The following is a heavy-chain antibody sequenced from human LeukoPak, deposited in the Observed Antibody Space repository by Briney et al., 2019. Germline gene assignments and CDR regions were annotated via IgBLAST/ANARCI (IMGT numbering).Heavy chain of an antibody. J-gene: IGHJ5*02. CDR2: INHSGST. D-gene: IGHD1-26*01. CDR3: ARGLGKRFDP. V-gene: IGHV4-34*01. CDR1: GGSISSYY. Sequence: PSETLSLTCTVSGGSISSYYWSWIRQPPGKGLEWIGEINHSGSTNYNPSLKSRVTIPVDTSKNQFSLKLSSVTAADTAVYYCARGLGKRFDPWGQGTLVTVSS.